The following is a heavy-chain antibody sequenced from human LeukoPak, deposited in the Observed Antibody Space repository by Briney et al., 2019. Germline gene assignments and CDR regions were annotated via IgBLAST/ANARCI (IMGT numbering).Heavy chain of an antibody. J-gene: IGHJ3*02. V-gene: IGHV3-21*01. CDR1: GFTFSSYS. D-gene: IGHD4-23*01. CDR3: ARDSGGKGYDAFDI. Sequence: GGSLRLXCAASGFTFSSYSMNWGRQAPGKGLEWVSSISSSSSYIYYADSVKGRFTISRDNAKNSLYLQMNSLRAEDTAVYYCARDSGGKGYDAFDIWGQGTMVTVSS. CDR2: ISSSSSYI.